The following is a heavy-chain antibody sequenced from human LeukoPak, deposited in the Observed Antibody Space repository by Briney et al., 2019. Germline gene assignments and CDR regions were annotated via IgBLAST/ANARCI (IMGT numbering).Heavy chain of an antibody. CDR2: IYYSGST. J-gene: IGHJ5*02. V-gene: IGHV4-59*01. D-gene: IGHD6-6*01. CDR1: GGSISSYY. Sequence: SETLSLTCTVSGGSISSYYWSWIRQPPGKGLEWIGYIYYSGSTNYNPSRKSRVTILADTSKNQFSLMLSPVTAADTAVYYCARDLGDSSSSYRFDPWGQGTLVTVSS. CDR3: ARDLGDSSSSYRFDP.